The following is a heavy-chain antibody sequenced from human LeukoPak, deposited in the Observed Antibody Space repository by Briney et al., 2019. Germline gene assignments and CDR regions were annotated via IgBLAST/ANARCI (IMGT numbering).Heavy chain of an antibody. J-gene: IGHJ4*02. D-gene: IGHD3-10*01. CDR2: ISVYNGDT. Sequence: ASVKVSCKASGYTFVSYGITWVRQAPGQGLEWMGWISVYNGDTKYAQNLQGRVTLTTDTSTSTAYMELRSLRSDDTAVYYCVRGGGFNSGFEYWGQGTLVIVST. V-gene: IGHV1-18*04. CDR1: GYTFVSYG. CDR3: VRGGGFNSGFEY.